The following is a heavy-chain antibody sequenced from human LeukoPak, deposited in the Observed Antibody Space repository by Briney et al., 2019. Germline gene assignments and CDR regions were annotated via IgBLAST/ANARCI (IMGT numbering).Heavy chain of an antibody. CDR3: ARKHCSSSRCYSFDP. D-gene: IGHD2-2*01. Sequence: PSETLSLTCSVSGGSVNSVDYYWSWIRQPPGEGLEWIGYIYYNGNTYYNPSLKSRVTISVDTSKNQFSLKLNSVTAADTAVYYCARKHCSSSRCYSFDPWGQGTLVTVPS. J-gene: IGHJ5*02. CDR1: GGSVNSVDYY. V-gene: IGHV4-30-4*01. CDR2: IYYNGNT.